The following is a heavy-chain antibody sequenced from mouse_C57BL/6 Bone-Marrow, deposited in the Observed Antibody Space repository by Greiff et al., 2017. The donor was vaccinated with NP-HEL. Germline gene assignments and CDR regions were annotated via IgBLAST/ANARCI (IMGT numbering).Heavy chain of an antibody. D-gene: IGHD4-1*01. J-gene: IGHJ3*01. CDR1: GYTFTDYY. Sequence: VQLQQSGAELVRPGASVKLSCKASGYTFTDYYINWVKQRPGQGLEWIARIYPGSGNTYYNEKFKGKATLTAEKSSSTAYMQLSSLTSEDSAVYFCARNAGDWAWFAYWGQGTLVTVSA. V-gene: IGHV1-76*01. CDR2: IYPGSGNT. CDR3: ARNAGDWAWFAY.